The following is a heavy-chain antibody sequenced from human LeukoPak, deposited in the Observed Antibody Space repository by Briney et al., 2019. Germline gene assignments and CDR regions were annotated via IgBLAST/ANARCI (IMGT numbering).Heavy chain of an antibody. Sequence: SETLSLTCAVYGGSFSGYSWSWIRQPPGKGLEWIGEINHSGSTNYNPSLNSRVTISVDTSKNQFSLKLSSVTAADTAVYYCARSRSWSYDSSGCYYFDYWGQGTLVTVSS. CDR1: GGSFSGYS. CDR3: ARSRSWSYDSSGCYYFDY. D-gene: IGHD3-22*01. CDR2: INHSGST. V-gene: IGHV4-34*01. J-gene: IGHJ4*02.